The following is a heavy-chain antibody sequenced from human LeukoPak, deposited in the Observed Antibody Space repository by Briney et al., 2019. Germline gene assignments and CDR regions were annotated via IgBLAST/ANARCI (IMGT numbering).Heavy chain of an antibody. CDR1: GLTLSSYW. CDR3: ARGKFDFDY. D-gene: IGHD3-16*01. Sequence: GGSLRLSCAASGLTLSSYWMSWVRQAPGKGLEWVANINQDGSEKYYVDSVKGRFTVSRDNAKNSLYLQMNSLRVEDTAVYYCARGKFDFDYWGQGTLVTVSS. V-gene: IGHV3-7*01. J-gene: IGHJ4*02. CDR2: INQDGSEK.